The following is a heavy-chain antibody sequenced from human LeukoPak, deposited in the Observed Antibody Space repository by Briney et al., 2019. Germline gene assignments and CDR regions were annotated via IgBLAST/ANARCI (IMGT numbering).Heavy chain of an antibody. CDR2: IWYDGSNK. CDR1: GFTFSSYG. D-gene: IGHD2-2*01. CDR3: ARGAYCSSTSCYEGLYYYYCMDV. Sequence: GRSLRLSCAASGFTFSSYGMHWVRQAPGKGLEWVAVIWYDGSNKYYADSVKGRFTISRDNSKNTLYLQMNSLRAEDTAVYYCARGAYCSSTSCYEGLYYYYCMDVWGQGTTVTVSS. V-gene: IGHV3-33*01. J-gene: IGHJ6*02.